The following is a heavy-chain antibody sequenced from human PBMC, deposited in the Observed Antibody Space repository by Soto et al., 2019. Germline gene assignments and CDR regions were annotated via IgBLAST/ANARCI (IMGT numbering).Heavy chain of an antibody. D-gene: IGHD3-10*01. Sequence: ESGGGVVQPGRSLRLSCAASGFTFSSNGMHWVRQAPGKGLEWVAVIWYDGSNKYYADSVKGRFTISRDNSKNTLYLQMNSLRAEDTAMYYCASGRGNYFYYMDVWGKGTTVTVSS. CDR1: GFTFSSNG. CDR2: IWYDGSNK. V-gene: IGHV3-33*01. CDR3: ASGRGNYFYYMDV. J-gene: IGHJ6*03.